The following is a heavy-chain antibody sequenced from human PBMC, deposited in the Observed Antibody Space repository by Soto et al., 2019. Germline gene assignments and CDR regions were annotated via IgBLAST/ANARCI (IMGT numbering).Heavy chain of an antibody. V-gene: IGHV4-59*01. CDR1: GGSISSYY. CDR2: IYYSGST. Sequence: SETLSLTCTVSGGSISSYYWSWIRQPPGKGLEWIGYIYYSGSTNYNPSLKSRVTISVDTSKNQFSLKLSSVTAADTAVYYCARFSGGYYGMDVWGQGTTVTVSS. CDR3: ARFSGGYYGMDV. J-gene: IGHJ6*02.